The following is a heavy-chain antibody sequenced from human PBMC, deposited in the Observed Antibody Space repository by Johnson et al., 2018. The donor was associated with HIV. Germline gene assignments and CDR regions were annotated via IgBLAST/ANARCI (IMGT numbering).Heavy chain of an antibody. CDR1: GFTVSSNY. CDR2: IYSGGST. CDR3: AKDTGYDSSGYLMGDAFDI. J-gene: IGHJ3*02. V-gene: IGHV3-66*01. D-gene: IGHD3-22*01. Sequence: VQLVESGGGVVQPGRSLRLSCAASGFTVSSNYMSWVRQAPGKGLEWVSVIYSGGSTYYADSVKGRFTLSRDNSKNRLYLQMNSLRAEDTAVYYCAKDTGYDSSGYLMGDAFDIWGQGTMVTVSS.